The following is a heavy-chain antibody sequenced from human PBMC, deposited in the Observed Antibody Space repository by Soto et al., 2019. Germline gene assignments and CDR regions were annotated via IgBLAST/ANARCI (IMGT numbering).Heavy chain of an antibody. CDR3: VRGPYNYNSRYFDY. D-gene: IGHD1-1*01. J-gene: IGHJ4*02. Sequence: KSSETLSLTCTVSGGSFSGYFWTWIRQPPGEGLEWLAEINHSGITNYNPSVESRVSMSVDTSKNQFSLRLYSVTAADTAVYYCVRGPYNYNSRYFDYWGQGTLVTVSS. CDR1: GGSFSGYF. CDR2: INHSGIT. V-gene: IGHV4-34*01.